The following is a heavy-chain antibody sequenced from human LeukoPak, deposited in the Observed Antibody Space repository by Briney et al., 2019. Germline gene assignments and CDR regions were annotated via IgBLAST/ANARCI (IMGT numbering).Heavy chain of an antibody. D-gene: IGHD1-26*01. CDR1: GGSISSGGYY. V-gene: IGHV4-61*02. CDR3: ARESGTYFHY. CDR2: IYTSGNT. J-gene: IGHJ4*02. Sequence: PSETLSLTCTVSGGSISSGGYYWSWIRQPAGKGLEWIGRIYTSGNTNYNPSLKSRATISVDTSKNQFSLRLSSVTAADTAVYYCARESGTYFHYWGQGTLVTVSS.